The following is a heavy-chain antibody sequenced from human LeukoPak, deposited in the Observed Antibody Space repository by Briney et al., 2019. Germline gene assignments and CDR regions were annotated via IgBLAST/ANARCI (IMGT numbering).Heavy chain of an antibody. D-gene: IGHD6-13*01. V-gene: IGHV4-59*01. J-gene: IGHJ2*01. CDR1: GGSISSYY. Sequence: SETLSLTCTVSGGSISSYYWSWIRQPPGKGLEWIGYIFYSGSTNYNPSLKSRVTISVDTSKNQFSLKLSSVTAADTAVYYCARIYHSNSHHYLYFDLLGRGTLVHGSS. CDR2: IFYSGST. CDR3: ARIYHSNSHHYLYFDL.